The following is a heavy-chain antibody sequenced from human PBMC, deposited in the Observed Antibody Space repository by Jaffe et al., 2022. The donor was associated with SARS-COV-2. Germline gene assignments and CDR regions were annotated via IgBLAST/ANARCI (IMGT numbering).Heavy chain of an antibody. Sequence: QLQLQESGPGLVRPSETLSLSCTVSGGSISSTSYYWGWIRQPPGTGLEWIGSMHYSGSTQYNPSLKSRVTISVDTSKNQFSLRVISLTAADTAVYYCATLTDYKSGYYYFDSWGQGALVTVSS. D-gene: IGHD5-12*01. V-gene: IGHV4-39*01. CDR2: MHYSGST. CDR1: GGSISSTSYY. CDR3: ATLTDYKSGYYYFDS. J-gene: IGHJ4*02.